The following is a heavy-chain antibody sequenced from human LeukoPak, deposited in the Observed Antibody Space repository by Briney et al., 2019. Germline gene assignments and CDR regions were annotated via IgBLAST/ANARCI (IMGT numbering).Heavy chain of an antibody. D-gene: IGHD4-23*01. CDR3: ATHVTTVVKGAFDY. CDR2: IYYSGST. Sequence: PSETLSLTCTASGGSVNSGSYYWSWIRQPPGKGLEWIGYIYYSGSTYYNPSLKSRVTISVDTSKNQFSLKLSSVTAADAAVYYCATHVTTVVKGAFDYWGQGTLVTVSS. V-gene: IGHV4-30-4*08. CDR1: GGSVNSGSYY. J-gene: IGHJ4*02.